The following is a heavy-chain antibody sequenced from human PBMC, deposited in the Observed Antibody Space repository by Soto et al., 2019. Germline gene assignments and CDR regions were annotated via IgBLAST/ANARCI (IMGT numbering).Heavy chain of an antibody. CDR3: ARPPSVILVARSEQKDYYYYVMDV. V-gene: IGHV1-2*04. CDR2: INPNSGGT. Sequence: GASVKVSCKASGYAFTGYYMHWVRQAPGQGLEWMGWINPNSGGTNYAQKFQGWVTMTRDTSISTAYMELSRLRSDDTAVYYCARPPSVILVARSEQKDYYYYVMDVWGQGTTVTVS. D-gene: IGHD2-21*01. CDR1: GYAFTGYY. J-gene: IGHJ6*02.